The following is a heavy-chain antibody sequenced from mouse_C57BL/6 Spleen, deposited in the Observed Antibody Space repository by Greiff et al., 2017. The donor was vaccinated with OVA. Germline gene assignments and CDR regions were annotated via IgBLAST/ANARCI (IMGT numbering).Heavy chain of an antibody. J-gene: IGHJ1*03. D-gene: IGHD4-1*01. CDR1: GYTFTSYW. Sequence: QVHLKQPGAELVMPGSSVKLSCKASGYTFTSYWMYWVKQRPGQGLEWIGKIYPSDSYTNYNQKFKGNSTLTVDKSSSTAYMQLSSLTSEDSAVYYCAKVPLTGTFYYEGWGTGTTVTVSS. V-gene: IGHV1-69*01. CDR3: AKVPLTGTFYYEG. CDR2: IYPSDSYT.